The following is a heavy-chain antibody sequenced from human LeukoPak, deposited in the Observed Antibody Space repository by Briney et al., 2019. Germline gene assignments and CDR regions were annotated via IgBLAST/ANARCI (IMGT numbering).Heavy chain of an antibody. CDR3: ARDGHYDILTGYFQD. V-gene: IGHV3-48*04. CDR2: ITNSGTTI. Sequence: GGSLRLSCAASGFTFSSYSMNWIRQAPGKGLEWVSYITNSGTTIYYADSVKGRFTISRDNAKNSLYLQMNSLRAEDTAVYYCARDGHYDILTGYFQDWGQGTLVTVSS. J-gene: IGHJ1*01. D-gene: IGHD3-9*01. CDR1: GFTFSSYS.